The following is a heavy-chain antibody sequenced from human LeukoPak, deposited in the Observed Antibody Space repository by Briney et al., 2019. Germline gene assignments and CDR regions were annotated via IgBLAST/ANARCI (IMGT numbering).Heavy chain of an antibody. CDR1: GFTFRNYG. J-gene: IGHJ4*02. CDR3: TTGNRGPY. D-gene: IGHD7-27*01. CDR2: IKRRADGGTA. Sequence: GGSLRLSCIASGFTFRNYGMSWVRQAPGKGLEWVGRIKRRADGGTADYAAPVEGRFTISRDDSKNTLYLQMNSLKTEDTAVYYCTTGNRGPYWGQGTLVTVSS. V-gene: IGHV3-15*01.